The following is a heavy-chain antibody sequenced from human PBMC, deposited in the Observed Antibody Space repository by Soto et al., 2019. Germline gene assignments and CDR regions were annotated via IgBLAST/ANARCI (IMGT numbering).Heavy chain of an antibody. CDR2: IAYDGSNK. CDR1: GLTLSSYA. V-gene: IGHV3-30-3*01. Sequence: LRLSCVASGLTLSSYAMHWVRQAPGKGLEWVAVIAYDGSNKYYADYMKRRFTISRDNPKNTLYLQMNSLAAEDTAVYYCARDLLIYCSGGSCYSSYYYYGMDVWGQGTTVTVSS. D-gene: IGHD2-15*01. CDR3: ARDLLIYCSGGSCYSSYYYYGMDV. J-gene: IGHJ6*02.